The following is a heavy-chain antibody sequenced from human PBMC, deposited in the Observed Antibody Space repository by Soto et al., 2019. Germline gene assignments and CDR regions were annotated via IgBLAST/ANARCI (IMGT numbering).Heavy chain of an antibody. J-gene: IGHJ6*02. D-gene: IGHD6-13*01. V-gene: IGHV1-2*04. Sequence: GASVKVSCKASGYTFTGYYMHWVRQAPGQGLEWMGWINPNSGGTNYAQKFQGWVTMTRDTSISTAYMELSRLRSDDTAVYYCARDSGGSSWYDYYYYYGMDVWGQGTTVTVS. CDR1: GYTFTGYY. CDR3: ARDSGGSSWYDYYYYYGMDV. CDR2: INPNSGGT.